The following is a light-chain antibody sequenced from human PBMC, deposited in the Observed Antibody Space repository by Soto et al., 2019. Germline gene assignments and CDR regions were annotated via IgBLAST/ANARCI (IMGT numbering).Light chain of an antibody. CDR1: NSDVGAYDY. V-gene: IGLV2-11*01. CDR2: DVT. J-gene: IGLJ1*01. CDR3: CSYAGSSTPYV. Sequence: QSALTQPRSVSGSPGQSVIISCTGTNSDVGAYDYVSWYQQHPGKAPKLIIYDVTKRPSGVPDRFSASKSGNTASLTISGLQAEDEADYYCCSYAGSSTPYVFGTGTKLTVL.